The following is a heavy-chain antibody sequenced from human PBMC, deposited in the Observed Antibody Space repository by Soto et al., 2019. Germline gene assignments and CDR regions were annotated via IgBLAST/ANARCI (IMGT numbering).Heavy chain of an antibody. CDR1: GFSFTTYT. CDR3: ARESPVSDSSAFDI. Sequence: NPGGSLRLSCAASGFSFTTYTMNWVRQAPGKGLEWVSSISGSSRYIFSADSVKGRFTISRDNARNSLYLQMNSLSAEDTAVYYCARESPVSDSSAFDIWGQGTMVTVSS. CDR2: ISGSSRYI. J-gene: IGHJ3*02. V-gene: IGHV3-21*01. D-gene: IGHD3-22*01.